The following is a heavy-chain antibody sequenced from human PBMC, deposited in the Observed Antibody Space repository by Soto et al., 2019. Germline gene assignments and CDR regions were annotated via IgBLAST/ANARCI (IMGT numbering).Heavy chain of an antibody. CDR3: ARDYGDYGVIDY. V-gene: IGHV4-34*01. CDR1: GGSFSGYY. Sequence: QVQLQQWGAGLLKPSETLSLTCAVYGGSFSGYYWSWIRQPPGKGLEWIGEINHSGSTNYNPSLKSRFTISVDTSKNQFSLKLSSVTAADTAVYSWARDYGDYGVIDYWGQGTLVTVSS. CDR2: INHSGST. D-gene: IGHD4-17*01. J-gene: IGHJ4*02.